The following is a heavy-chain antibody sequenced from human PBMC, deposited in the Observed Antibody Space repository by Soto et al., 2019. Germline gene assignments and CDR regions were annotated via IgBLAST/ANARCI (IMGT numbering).Heavy chain of an antibody. J-gene: IGHJ6*04. CDR2: IYYSGST. CDR3: ARDRIFSQLVRKSNYYYYYGMDV. CDR1: VGSISSYY. Sequence: SETLSLTCTVSVGSISSYYWSWIRQPPGKGLEWIGYIYYSGSTNYNPSLKSRVTISVETSKNQFSLKLSSVTAADTAVYYCARDRIFSQLVRKSNYYYYYGMDVWGKGTTLTVSS. D-gene: IGHD6-6*01. V-gene: IGHV4-59*01.